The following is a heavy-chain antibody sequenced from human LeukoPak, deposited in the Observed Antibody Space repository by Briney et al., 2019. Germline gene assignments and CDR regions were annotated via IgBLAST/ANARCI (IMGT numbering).Heavy chain of an antibody. CDR1: GFIFSNYA. V-gene: IGHV3-23*01. J-gene: IGHJ3*02. D-gene: IGHD4-17*01. CDR2: IRGSGGGT. Sequence: PGGSLRLSCAASGFIFSNYALMWLRQSPGKGLEWVSAIRGSGGGTFYADSVKGRFTISRDNSKNTLYLQMNGPRAEDTAVYYCARDPNGDYIGAFDMWGRGTLVTVSS. CDR3: ARDPNGDYIGAFDM.